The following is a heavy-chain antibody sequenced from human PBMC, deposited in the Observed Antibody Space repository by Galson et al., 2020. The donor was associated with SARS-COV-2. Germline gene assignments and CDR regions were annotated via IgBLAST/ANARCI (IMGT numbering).Heavy chain of an antibody. J-gene: IGHJ6*02. V-gene: IGHV1-18*01. D-gene: IGHD6-13*01. Sequence: GESLKISCKASGYTFTSYGISWVRQAPGQGLEWMGWISAYNGNTNYAQKLQGRVTMTTDTSTSTAYMELRSLRSDDTAVYYCARECAVSSSWYEPEFYYYYGMDVWGQGTTVTVSS. CDR3: ARECAVSSSWYEPEFYYYYGMDV. CDR2: ISAYNGNT. CDR1: GYTFTSYG.